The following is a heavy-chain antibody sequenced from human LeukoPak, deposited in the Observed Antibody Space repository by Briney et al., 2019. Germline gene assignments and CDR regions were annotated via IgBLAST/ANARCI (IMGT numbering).Heavy chain of an antibody. CDR2: ISPSGDIT. CDR3: AKDRLGAMMYFDF. J-gene: IGHJ4*02. CDR1: GFSFSRHG. D-gene: IGHD1-26*01. Sequence: GGTLRLSCAGSGFSFSRHGMNWVRQAPGKGLEWVSGISPSGDITYYTDSVRGRFTISRDNSKNTLYLQMNSLRADDTAVYYCAKDRLGAMMYFDFWGQGTLVTVSS. V-gene: IGHV3-23*01.